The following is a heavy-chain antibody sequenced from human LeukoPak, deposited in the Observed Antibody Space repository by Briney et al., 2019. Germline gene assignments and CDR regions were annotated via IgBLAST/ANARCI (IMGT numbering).Heavy chain of an antibody. CDR3: AKAPVTTCSGAYCYPFDY. D-gene: IGHD2-15*01. J-gene: IGHJ4*02. CDR2: ISVSGNT. CDR1: GFTLISYA. Sequence: PGGSLRLSCSAPGFTLISYAMSSVRQGPAKGLELVSAISVSGNTYHADSVKGRFTISRDSSKNTLYLEMNSLRAGDAAVYYCAKAPVTTCSGAYCYPFDYWSQGTLVTVSS. V-gene: IGHV3-23*01.